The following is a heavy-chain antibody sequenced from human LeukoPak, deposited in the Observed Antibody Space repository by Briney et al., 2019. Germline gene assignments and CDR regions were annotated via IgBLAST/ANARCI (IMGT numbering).Heavy chain of an antibody. Sequence: GGSLRLSCAASGFTFSNAWMSWVRQAPGKGLEWVAFIRYDGSNKYYADSVKGRFTISRDNSKNTLYLQMNSLRAEDTAVYYCAKDHPNARDDYGDSEGAFDIWGQGTMVTVSS. CDR2: IRYDGSNK. CDR1: GFTFSNAW. V-gene: IGHV3-30*02. CDR3: AKDHPNARDDYGDSEGAFDI. J-gene: IGHJ3*02. D-gene: IGHD4-17*01.